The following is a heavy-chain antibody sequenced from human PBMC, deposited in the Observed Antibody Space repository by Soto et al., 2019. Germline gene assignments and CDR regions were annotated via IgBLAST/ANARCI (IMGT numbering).Heavy chain of an antibody. J-gene: IGHJ5*02. D-gene: IGHD6-13*01. Sequence: GWSLRLSCASSVFTFRSFTMNWVRQAPGKGLEWVSTISSNSAYIYYTDALRGRFTISRDNAKNSLHLQMNSLRAEDTAVYYCTRDASRDSSARGWFDPWGPGTLVTVSS. CDR1: VFTFRSFT. CDR2: ISSNSAYI. V-gene: IGHV3-21*01. CDR3: TRDASRDSSARGWFDP.